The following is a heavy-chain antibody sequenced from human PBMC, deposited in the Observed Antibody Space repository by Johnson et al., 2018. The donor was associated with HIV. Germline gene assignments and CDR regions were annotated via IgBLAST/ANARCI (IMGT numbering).Heavy chain of an antibody. CDR2: ISAGGGTT. Sequence: VQLVESGGGVVQPGRSLRLSCSASGFSFSTYAMSWVRQAPGKGLEWVSSISAGGGTTHYADSVKGRFTISRDNSKNTLYLQMNSLRAEDTAVYYCARDPPSLLRGAFDIWGQGTMVTVSS. D-gene: IGHD3-16*01. V-gene: IGHV3-23*04. J-gene: IGHJ3*02. CDR1: GFSFSTYA. CDR3: ARDPPSLLRGAFDI.